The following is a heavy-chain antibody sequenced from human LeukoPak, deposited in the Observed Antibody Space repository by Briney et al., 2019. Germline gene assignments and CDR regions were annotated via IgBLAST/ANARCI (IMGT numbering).Heavy chain of an antibody. CDR2: IYYSGST. J-gene: IGHJ4*02. CDR1: GGSISSSSYY. D-gene: IGHD3-16*02. CDR3: ASYDYVWGSYRRNHY. Sequence: SETLSLTCTVSGGSISSSSYYWGWLRQPPGRGLEWIGSIYYSGSTYYNPSIKSRVTISVDTSKNQFSRKLSSVTAADTAVYYCASYDYVWGSYRRNHYWGQGTLVTVSS. V-gene: IGHV4-39*01.